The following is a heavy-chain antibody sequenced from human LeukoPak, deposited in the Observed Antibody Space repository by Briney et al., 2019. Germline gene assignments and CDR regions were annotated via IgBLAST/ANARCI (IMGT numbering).Heavy chain of an antibody. D-gene: IGHD3-22*01. CDR1: GGSISSYY. V-gene: IGHV4-4*07. Sequence: KSSETLSLTCTVSGGSISSYYWSWIRQPAGKGLEWIGRIYTSGSTNYNPSLKSRVTMSVDTSKNQFSLKLGSVTAADTAVYYCARDTYYYDSSGYWPAFDIWGQGAMVTVSS. CDR3: ARDTYYYDSSGYWPAFDI. CDR2: IYTSGST. J-gene: IGHJ3*02.